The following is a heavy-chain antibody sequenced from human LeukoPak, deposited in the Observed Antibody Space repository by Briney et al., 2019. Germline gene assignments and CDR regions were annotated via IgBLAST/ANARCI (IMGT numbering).Heavy chain of an antibody. CDR1: GYTFTGYY. D-gene: IGHD6-6*01. V-gene: IGHV1-2*02. Sequence: ASVKVSCKASGYTFTGYYMHWVRQAPGQGLEWMGWINPNSGGTNYAQKFQGRVTMTRDTSISTAYMELSRLRSDDTAVYYCAREGEYSSSSIDYWGQGALVTVSS. CDR3: AREGEYSSSSIDY. J-gene: IGHJ4*02. CDR2: INPNSGGT.